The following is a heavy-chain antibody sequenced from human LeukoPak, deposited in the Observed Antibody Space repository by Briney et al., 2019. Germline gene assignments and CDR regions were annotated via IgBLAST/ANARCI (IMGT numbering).Heavy chain of an antibody. J-gene: IGHJ5*02. CDR1: GGSFSGYY. D-gene: IGHD3-10*01. V-gene: IGHV4-34*01. Sequence: PSETLSLTCAVYGGSFSGYYWSWIRQPPGKGLEWIGEINHSGSTNYNPSLKSRVTISVDTSKSQFSLKLSSVTAADTAVYYCARPMVRGVIITLNNWFDPWGQGTLVTVSS. CDR3: ARPMVRGVIITLNNWFDP. CDR2: INHSGST.